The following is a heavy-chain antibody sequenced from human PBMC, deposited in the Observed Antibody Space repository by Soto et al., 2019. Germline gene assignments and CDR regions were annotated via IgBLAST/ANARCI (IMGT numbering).Heavy chain of an antibody. J-gene: IGHJ4*02. D-gene: IGHD3-3*02. CDR1: GSPFSTYG. Sequence: EVQVVESGGGLVKPGGSLRLSCTASGSPFSTYGMNWVRQAPGKGLEWVSSISNGGNYIYYADSVQGRFTISRDNAKNSLYLLMNSLRAEDTAVYFCARDESAGSSIRYWGQGTLVTVSS. CDR2: ISNGGNYI. V-gene: IGHV3-21*01. CDR3: ARDESAGSSIRY.